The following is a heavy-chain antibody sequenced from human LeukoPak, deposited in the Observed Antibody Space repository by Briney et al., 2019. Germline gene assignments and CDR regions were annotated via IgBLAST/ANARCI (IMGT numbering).Heavy chain of an antibody. V-gene: IGHV3-30-3*01. CDR1: GFTFSSYA. CDR2: ISYDGSNK. D-gene: IGHD3-22*01. CDR3: ARDGNYDSSGYYYAYYYGMDV. J-gene: IGHJ6*02. Sequence: PGGSLRLSCAASGFTFSSYAMHWVRQAPGKGLEWVAVISYDGSNKYYADSVKGRFTISRDNSKNALYLQMNSLRAEDTAVYYCARDGNYDSSGYYYAYYYGMDVWGQGTTVTVSS.